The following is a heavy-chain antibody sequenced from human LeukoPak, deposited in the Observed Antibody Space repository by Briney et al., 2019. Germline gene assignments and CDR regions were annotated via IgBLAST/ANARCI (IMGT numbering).Heavy chain of an antibody. V-gene: IGHV3-49*04. CDR1: GFTFVDYA. CDR2: IGVKAYGGTT. D-gene: IGHD3-22*01. J-gene: IGHJ4*02. CDR3: TRCYYDSSGFYRRLDY. Sequence: GRSLRLSCTTSGFTFVDYAMSWVRQAPGKGLEWVGFIGVKAYGGTTEYAASVKGRFTISRDDSKSIAYLQMNGLKTEDTAVYYCTRCYYDSSGFYRRLDYWGQGTLVTVSS.